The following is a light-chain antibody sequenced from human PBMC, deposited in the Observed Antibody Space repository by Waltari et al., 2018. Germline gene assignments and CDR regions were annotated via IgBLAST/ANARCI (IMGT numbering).Light chain of an antibody. CDR2: AVS. CDR3: QQSHTTPRT. CDR1: QSISNF. Sequence: DIQMTLSPSSLSASVGDRVTITCRASQSISNFLNWYQQKPGEVPKLLIYAVSNLQSGVPARFSGGGAGTDFTLTISSLQPEDVAVYFCQQSHTTPRTFAQGTRVEI. V-gene: IGKV1-39*01. J-gene: IGKJ1*01.